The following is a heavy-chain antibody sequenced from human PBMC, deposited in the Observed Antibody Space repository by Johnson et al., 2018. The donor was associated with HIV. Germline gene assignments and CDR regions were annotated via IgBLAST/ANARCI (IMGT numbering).Heavy chain of an antibody. V-gene: IGHV3-53*01. CDR3: ARDLETGDDYVWGSYQLGAFDM. CDR2: IYSGGST. CDR1: EFTVSSNY. D-gene: IGHD3-16*02. J-gene: IGHJ3*02. Sequence: VQLEESGGGLIQPGGSLRLSCAASEFTVSSNYMNWVRQAPGKGLEWVSLIYSGGSTYYADSVKGRFTISRDSSKNTLYLQMNSLRAEDTAVYYCARDLETGDDYVWGSYQLGAFDMWGQGTMVTVSS.